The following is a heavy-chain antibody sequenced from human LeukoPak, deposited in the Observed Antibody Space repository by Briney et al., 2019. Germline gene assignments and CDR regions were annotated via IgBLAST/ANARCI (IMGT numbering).Heavy chain of an antibody. Sequence: PSETLSLTCTVSGGSISSYYWSWIRQPPGKGLEWIGYIFYSGTTNYNPSLKSRVTISVDTSKNQFSLKLSSVTAADTAVYYCARVRYGDYPGFDYWGQGTLVTVSS. CDR3: ARVRYGDYPGFDY. CDR1: GGSISSYY. D-gene: IGHD4-17*01. V-gene: IGHV4-59*01. CDR2: IFYSGTT. J-gene: IGHJ4*02.